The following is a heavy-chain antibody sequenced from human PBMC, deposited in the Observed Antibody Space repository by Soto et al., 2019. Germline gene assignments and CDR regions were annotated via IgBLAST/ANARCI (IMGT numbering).Heavy chain of an antibody. D-gene: IGHD3-3*01. Sequence: PAETLSLTCTVSGGSISSSSYYWGWIRQPPGKGLEWIGSIYYSGSTYYNPSLKSRVTISVDTSKNQFSLKLSSVTAAETAVYYCARLGTISDDYWGQGTLVTVSS. CDR2: IYYSGST. V-gene: IGHV4-39*01. CDR1: GGSISSSSYY. J-gene: IGHJ4*02. CDR3: ARLGTISDDY.